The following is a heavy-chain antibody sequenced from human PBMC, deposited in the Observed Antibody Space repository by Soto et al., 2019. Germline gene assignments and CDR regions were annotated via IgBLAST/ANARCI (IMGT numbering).Heavy chain of an antibody. CDR3: ARDGYYDSSGPDYGMDV. CDR1: GYTFTSYY. CDR2: INAYNGNT. Sequence: ASVKVSCKASGYTFTSYYMHWVRQAPGQGLEWMGLINAYNGNTSYAQKLQGRVTMTTDTSTSTAYMELRSLRSDDTAVYYCARDGYYDSSGPDYGMDVWGQGTTVTVSS. D-gene: IGHD3-22*01. J-gene: IGHJ6*02. V-gene: IGHV1-18*04.